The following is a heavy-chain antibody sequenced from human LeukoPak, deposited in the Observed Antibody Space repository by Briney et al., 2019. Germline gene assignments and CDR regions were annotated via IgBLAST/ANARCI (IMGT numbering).Heavy chain of an antibody. CDR1: GGSVNSGSYY. V-gene: IGHV4-61*01. CDR2: IYYSGST. D-gene: IGHD1-26*01. J-gene: IGHJ4*02. CDR3: ARAAYSGSYHSDY. Sequence: SETLSFTCTVSGGSVNSGSYYWNWIRQPPGEGLEWIGYIYYSGSTNYNPSLKSRVTISVDTSKNQFSLKLSSVTAADTAVYYCARAAYSGSYHSDYWGQGTLVTVSS.